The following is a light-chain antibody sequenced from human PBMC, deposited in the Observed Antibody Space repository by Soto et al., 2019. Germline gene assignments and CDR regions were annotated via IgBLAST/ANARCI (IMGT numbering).Light chain of an antibody. CDR1: QGISSY. CDR3: QQYENYPRT. J-gene: IGKJ1*01. Sequence: AIRMTQSPSSVSASTGDRHTITCRASQGISSYLAWYQQKPGKAPKLLIYAASTLQSGVPSRFSGSGFGTEFTFTISSLQPEDIATYYCQQYENYPRTFGQGTKVDIK. CDR2: AAS. V-gene: IGKV1-8*01.